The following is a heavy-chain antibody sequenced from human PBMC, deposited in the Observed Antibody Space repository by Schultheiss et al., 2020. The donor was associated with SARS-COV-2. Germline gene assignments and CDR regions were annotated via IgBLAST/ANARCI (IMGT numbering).Heavy chain of an antibody. CDR3: AREGYCTNGVCSYFDY. J-gene: IGHJ4*02. V-gene: IGHV3-7*03. Sequence: GGSLRLSCAASGFTFSSYSMNWVRQAPGKGLEWVANIKQDGSEKYYVDSVKGRFTISRDNAKSSLYLQMNSLKTEDTAVYYCAREGYCTNGVCSYFDYWGQGTLVTVSS. D-gene: IGHD2-8*01. CDR1: GFTFSSYS. CDR2: IKQDGSEK.